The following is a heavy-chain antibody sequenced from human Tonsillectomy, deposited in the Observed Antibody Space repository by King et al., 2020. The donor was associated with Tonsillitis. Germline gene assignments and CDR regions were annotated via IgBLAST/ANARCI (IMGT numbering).Heavy chain of an antibody. CDR1: GGSISSSSYY. Sequence: QLQESGPGLVKPSETLSLTCTVSGGSISSSSYYWGWIRQPPGKGLEWIGSIYYSGSTYYNPSLKSRVTISVDTSKNQFSLKLSSVTAAETAVYYCARLEFFPNYGMDVWGQGTTVTVSS. CDR2: IYYSGST. V-gene: IGHV4-39*07. CDR3: ARLEFFPNYGMDV. D-gene: IGHD3-10*01. J-gene: IGHJ6*02.